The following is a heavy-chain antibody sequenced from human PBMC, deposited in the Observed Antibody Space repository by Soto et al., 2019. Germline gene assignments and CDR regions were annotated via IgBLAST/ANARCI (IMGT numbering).Heavy chain of an antibody. J-gene: IGHJ4*02. CDR3: ARSTSYTDSGFDS. Sequence: PSETLSLTCAVSGYSISSGYYWGWIRQPPGKGLEWIGSIYHRGSTHYNPSLKSRVTISVDTSKNQFSLKLSSVTAANTAVYYCARSTSYTDSGFDSWGQGTLVTVSS. CDR2: IYHRGST. D-gene: IGHD6-25*01. V-gene: IGHV4-38-2*01. CDR1: GYSISSGYY.